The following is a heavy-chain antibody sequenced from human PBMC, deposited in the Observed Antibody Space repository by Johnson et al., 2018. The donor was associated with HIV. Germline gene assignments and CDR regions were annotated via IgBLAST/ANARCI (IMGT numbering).Heavy chain of an antibody. CDR1: GFTFSSYA. V-gene: IGHV3-30-3*01. Sequence: VQLVESGGGVVQPGRSLRLSCAASGFTFSSYAMHSVPQGPGKGLEWVAVISYDGGNQYFGDSVKGRFTISRDNSKNTLYLQMNSLRAEDTILLVLYAPGVFDIWGQGTMVTVSS. J-gene: IGHJ3*02. D-gene: IGHD2-8*02. CDR3: YAPGVFDI. CDR2: ISYDGGNQ.